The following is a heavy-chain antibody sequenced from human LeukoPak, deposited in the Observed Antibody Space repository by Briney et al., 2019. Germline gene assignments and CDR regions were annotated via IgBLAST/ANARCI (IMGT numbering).Heavy chain of an antibody. Sequence: GGSLRLSCAASGFTFSSYGMHWVRQAPGKGLEWVAVISSDGNNKNYVDSVKGRFTFSRDNSKNALYLQMNSLRAEDTAVYYCAKGNDIGGYYYPHFDYWGQGTLVTVSS. J-gene: IGHJ4*02. V-gene: IGHV3-30*18. CDR1: GFTFSSYG. CDR2: ISSDGNNK. CDR3: AKGNDIGGYYYPHFDY. D-gene: IGHD3-22*01.